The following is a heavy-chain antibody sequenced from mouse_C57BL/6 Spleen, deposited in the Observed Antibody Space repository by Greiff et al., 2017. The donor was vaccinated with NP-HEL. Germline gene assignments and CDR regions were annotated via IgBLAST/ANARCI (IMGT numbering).Heavy chain of an antibody. V-gene: IGHV2-5*01. CDR3: AKKGDYYGSSYGYFDV. CDR1: GFSLTSYG. CDR2: IWRGGST. D-gene: IGHD1-1*01. Sequence: QVQLKDSGPGLVQPSQSLSITCTVSGFSLTSYGVHWVRQSPGKGLEWLGVIWRGGSTDYNAAFMSRLSITKDNSKSQVFFKMNSLQADDTAIYYCAKKGDYYGSSYGYFDVWGTGTTVTVSS. J-gene: IGHJ1*03.